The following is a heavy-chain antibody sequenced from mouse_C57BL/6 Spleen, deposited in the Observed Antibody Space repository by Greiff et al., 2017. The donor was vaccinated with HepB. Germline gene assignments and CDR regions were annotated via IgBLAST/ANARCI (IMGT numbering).Heavy chain of an antibody. CDR1: GFNIKDYY. J-gene: IGHJ2*01. Sequence: EVQLQQSGAELVRPGASVKLSCTASGFNIKDYYMHWVKQRPEQGLEWIGRIDPEDGDTEYAPKFQGKATMTADTSSNTAYLQLSSLTSEDTAVDYCTAPYYGSRREDYFDYWGQGTTLTVSS. CDR3: TAPYYGSRREDYFDY. CDR2: IDPEDGDT. D-gene: IGHD1-1*01. V-gene: IGHV14-1*01.